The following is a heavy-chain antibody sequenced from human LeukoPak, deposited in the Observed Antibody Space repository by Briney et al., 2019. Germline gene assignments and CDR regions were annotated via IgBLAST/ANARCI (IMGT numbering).Heavy chain of an antibody. CDR3: ARGERIQLWLNWFDP. CDR2: IYYSGST. V-gene: IGHV4-59*12. CDR1: GGSISNYY. J-gene: IGHJ5*02. Sequence: PSETLSLTCTVSGGSISNYYWSWLRRPPGKGLEWIGYIYYSGSTNYNPSLKSRVTISVDTSKNQFSLKLSSVTAADTAVYYCARGERIQLWLNWFDPWGQGTLVTVSS. D-gene: IGHD5-18*01.